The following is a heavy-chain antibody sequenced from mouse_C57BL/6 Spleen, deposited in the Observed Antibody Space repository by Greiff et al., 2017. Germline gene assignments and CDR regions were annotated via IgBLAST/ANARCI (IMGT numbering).Heavy chain of an antibody. CDR1: GYSITSGYY. CDR2: ISYDGSN. CDR3: ARDDGYYVYYAMDY. D-gene: IGHD2-3*01. Sequence: EVQLQESGPGLVKPSQSLSLTCSVTGYSITSGYYWNWIRQFPGNKLEWMGYISYDGSNNYNPSLKNRISITRDTSKNQFFLKLNSVTTEDTATYYCARDDGYYVYYAMDYWGQGTSVTVS. J-gene: IGHJ4*01. V-gene: IGHV3-6*01.